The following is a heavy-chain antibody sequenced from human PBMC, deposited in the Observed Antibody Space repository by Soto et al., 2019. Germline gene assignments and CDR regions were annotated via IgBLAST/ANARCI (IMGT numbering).Heavy chain of an antibody. CDR1: GFTFISYA. CDR2: ISGSGSST. Sequence: GGSLRLSCVASGFTFISYAMSCVRQAPGKWLEWVSAISGSGSSTYYADSVKGRFTISRDNTKNSLYLQMNSLRAEDTAVYYCAKNHPVAGNWGQGTLVTVSS. J-gene: IGHJ4*02. V-gene: IGHV3-23*01. CDR3: AKNHPVAGN. D-gene: IGHD6-19*01.